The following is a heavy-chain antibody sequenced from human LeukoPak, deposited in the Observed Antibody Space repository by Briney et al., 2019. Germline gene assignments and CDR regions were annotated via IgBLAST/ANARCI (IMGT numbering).Heavy chain of an antibody. CDR2: IKHDGSEQ. CDR1: GFNFSTYW. J-gene: IGHJ4*02. CDR3: ARGGRALRDN. V-gene: IGHV3-7*01. Sequence: GGSLRLSCAASGFNFSTYWMTWVRQAPGKGLEWVANIKHDGSEQYYVDSVKGRFTISRDNTKNSVHLQMNSLRVEDTAIYSCARGGRALRDNWGQRALVTVSS. D-gene: IGHD1-26*01.